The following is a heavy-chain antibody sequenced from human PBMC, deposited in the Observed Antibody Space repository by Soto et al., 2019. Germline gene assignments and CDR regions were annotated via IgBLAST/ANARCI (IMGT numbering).Heavy chain of an antibody. CDR2: IYSSGST. Sequence: HVQLQESGPGLVKPSETLSLTCTVSGGDISTYYWTWIRQPPGKGLEWIVRIYSSGSTKYNPSLKSRVTMSLDTSKNQYSLRLSSVTAADTAVYYCARGQRFSDWFDPWGQGTLVTVSS. V-gene: IGHV4-4*07. CDR3: ARGQRFSDWFDP. J-gene: IGHJ5*02. CDR1: GGDISTYY. D-gene: IGHD3-3*01.